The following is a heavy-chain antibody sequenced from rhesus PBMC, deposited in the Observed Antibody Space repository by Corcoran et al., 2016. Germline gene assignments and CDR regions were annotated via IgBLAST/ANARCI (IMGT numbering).Heavy chain of an antibody. CDR1: GGSISGYF. J-gene: IGHJ4*01. Sequence: QVQLQESGPGLVKPSETLALTCAVSGGSISGYFWNWIRQPPGKGLEWVAAIGGNNGNTHSHPSLSNRVTTSRGTSKTQFSLKLSSVAAADTAVYYCARSCTGGYCYADFDFWGQGVVVTVSS. CDR2: IGGNNGNT. D-gene: IGHD2-39*01. V-gene: IGHV4-165*02. CDR3: ARSCTGGYCYADFDF.